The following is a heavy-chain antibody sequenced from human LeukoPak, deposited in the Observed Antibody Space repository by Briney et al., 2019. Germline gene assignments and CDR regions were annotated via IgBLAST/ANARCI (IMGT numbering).Heavy chain of an antibody. CDR3: ARHTFVEGYAFDI. CDR2: IYYSGST. V-gene: IGHV4-39*01. Sequence: PSETLSLTCTVSGGSISSSSYYWGWIRQPPGKGLEWIGSIYYSGSTYYNPSLKSRVTISVDTSKNQFSLKLSSVTAADTAVYYCARHTFVEGYAFDIWGQGTMVTVSS. J-gene: IGHJ3*02. CDR1: GGSISSSSYY. D-gene: IGHD2/OR15-2a*01.